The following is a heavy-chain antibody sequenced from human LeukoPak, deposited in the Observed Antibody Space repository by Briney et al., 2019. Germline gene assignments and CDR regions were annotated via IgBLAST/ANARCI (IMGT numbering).Heavy chain of an antibody. CDR2: MNSDGTII. D-gene: IGHD1-1*01. CDR3: ATTRGFDY. Sequence: PGGSLRLSCAASGFTFSSYWMHWVRQAPGKGLVWVSRMNSDGTIINYADSVKGRFTISRDSSKNSIFLQMNSLRAEDTAVYYCATTRGFDYWGQGTLVTVSS. V-gene: IGHV3-74*01. J-gene: IGHJ4*02. CDR1: GFTFSSYW.